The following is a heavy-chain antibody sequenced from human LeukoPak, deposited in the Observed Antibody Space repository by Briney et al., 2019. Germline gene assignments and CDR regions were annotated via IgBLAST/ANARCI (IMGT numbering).Heavy chain of an antibody. CDR1: GGTLISYA. Sequence: ASLKVSCKASGGTLISYAISWVRQAPGQGLEWMGGIIPIFGTANYAQKFQGRVTITADESTSTAYMELSSLRSEDTAVYYCARRGRIVVVPAAPQDYYYYMDVWGKGTTVTVSS. D-gene: IGHD2-2*01. CDR3: ARRGRIVVVPAAPQDYYYYMDV. J-gene: IGHJ6*03. V-gene: IGHV1-69*13. CDR2: IIPIFGTA.